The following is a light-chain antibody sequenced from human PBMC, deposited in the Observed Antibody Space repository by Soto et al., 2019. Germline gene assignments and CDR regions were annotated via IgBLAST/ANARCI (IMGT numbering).Light chain of an antibody. J-gene: IGKJ1*01. CDR1: QGISSY. CDR3: QQYYSYPQT. CDR2: AAS. Sequence: IGITHSPSSLSSSTGDRVTITCRASQGISSYLAWYQQKPGKAPKLLIYAASTLQSGVPSRFSGSGSGTDFTLTISCLQSEDFATYYCQQYYSYPQTFGQGTKVDIK. V-gene: IGKV1-8*01.